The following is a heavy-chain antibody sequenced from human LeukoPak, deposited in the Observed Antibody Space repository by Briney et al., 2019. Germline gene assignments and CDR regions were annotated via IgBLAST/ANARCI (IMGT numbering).Heavy chain of an antibody. Sequence: SETLSLTCTVSGGSISSSSYYWGWIRQPPGKGLEWIGSIYYSGSTYYNPSLKSRLTISVDTSKNQFSMSLKSVTAADTAVYYCARVVTSSLYFFDYWGQGTLVSVSS. D-gene: IGHD2-21*02. CDR3: ARVVTSSLYFFDY. V-gene: IGHV4-39*07. CDR2: IYYSGST. CDR1: GGSISSSSYY. J-gene: IGHJ4*02.